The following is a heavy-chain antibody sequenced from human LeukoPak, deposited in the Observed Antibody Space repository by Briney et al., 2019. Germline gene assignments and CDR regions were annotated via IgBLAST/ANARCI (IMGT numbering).Heavy chain of an antibody. J-gene: IGHJ4*02. CDR3: ARDSVGFGELGVFGRAGIDY. Sequence: KTGGSLRLSCAASGFTFSSYSMNWVRQAPGKGLEWVSSISSSSSYIYYADSVKGRFTISRDNAKNSLYLQMNSLRAEDTAVYYCARDSVGFGELGVFGRAGIDYWGQGTLVTVSS. CDR1: GFTFSSYS. CDR2: ISSSSSYI. D-gene: IGHD3-10*01. V-gene: IGHV3-21*01.